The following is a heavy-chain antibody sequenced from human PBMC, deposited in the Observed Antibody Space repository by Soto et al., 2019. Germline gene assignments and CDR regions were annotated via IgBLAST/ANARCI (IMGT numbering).Heavy chain of an antibody. CDR3: ARSTIAGRYYFDS. D-gene: IGHD6-13*01. Sequence: GASVKCSFKASGFTFTAYYLYWMRQAPGQGLDCVGWINLNSDTTDIAPKFKGRVSLTRDTSIRTAYMELSSLRSEDTAVYYCARSTIAGRYYFDSWGQGTLVTVSS. V-gene: IGHV1-2*02. J-gene: IGHJ4*02. CDR2: INLNSDTT. CDR1: GFTFTAYY.